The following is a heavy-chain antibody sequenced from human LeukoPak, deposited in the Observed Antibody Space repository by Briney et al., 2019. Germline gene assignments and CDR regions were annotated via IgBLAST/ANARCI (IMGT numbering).Heavy chain of an antibody. V-gene: IGHV3-23*01. Sequence: GSXRLSCAAAGFTFSTYAMRWVRQAGGKGLEWVXXISTRGDNTYYADSGKGRFTISRYNSKNTLYLQINSLRVEDTAIYYCAKERSAVTTGLFDSWGQGTLVTVSS. CDR1: GFTFSTYA. CDR2: ISTRGDNT. CDR3: AKERSAVTTGLFDS. D-gene: IGHD4-17*01. J-gene: IGHJ4*02.